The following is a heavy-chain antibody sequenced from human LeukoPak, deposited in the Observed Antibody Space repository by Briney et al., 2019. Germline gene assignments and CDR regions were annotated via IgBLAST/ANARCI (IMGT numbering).Heavy chain of an antibody. CDR2: IWYDGSNK. V-gene: IGHV3-33*01. CDR3: ARVRPRGYSSSSVWFDP. J-gene: IGHJ5*02. Sequence: PGGSLRLSCAASGFTFSSYGMHWVRQAPGKGLEWVAVIWYDGSNKYYADSVKGRFTISRDNSKNTLYLQMNSLRAEDTAVYYCARVRPRGYSSSSVWFDPWGQGTLVTVPS. D-gene: IGHD6-6*01. CDR1: GFTFSSYG.